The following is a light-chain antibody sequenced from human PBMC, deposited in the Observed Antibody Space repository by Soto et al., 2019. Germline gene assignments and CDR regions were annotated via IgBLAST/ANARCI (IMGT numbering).Light chain of an antibody. J-gene: IGLJ2*01. Sequence: QAVVTQPPSVSGAPGQRVTISCTGSSSNTGAGYDVHWYQQFPGTAPKLLIYANSNRPSGVPDRFSGSKSGTSASLAITGIQAEDEADYYCQSYDSSLRGTIFGGGTKVTVL. CDR1: SSNTGAGYD. V-gene: IGLV1-40*01. CDR3: QSYDSSLRGTI. CDR2: ANS.